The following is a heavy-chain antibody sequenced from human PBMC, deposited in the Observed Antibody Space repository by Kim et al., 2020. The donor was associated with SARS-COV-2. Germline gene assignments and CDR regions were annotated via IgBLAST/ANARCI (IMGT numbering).Heavy chain of an antibody. J-gene: IGHJ6*02. CDR1: GFTFSSYA. D-gene: IGHD3-9*01. Sequence: GGSLRHSCAASGFTFSSYAMHWVRQAPGKGLEWVAVISYDGSNKYYADSVKGRFTISRDNSKNTLYLQMNSLRAEDTAVYYCARGGPNYDILTGYYLDYSDYGMYVRGPGDTVTASS. V-gene: IGHV3-30*04. CDR2: ISYDGSNK. CDR3: ARGGPNYDILTGYYLDYSDYGMYV.